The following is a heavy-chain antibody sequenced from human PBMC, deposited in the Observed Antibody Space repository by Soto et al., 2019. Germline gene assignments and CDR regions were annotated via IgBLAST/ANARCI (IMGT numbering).Heavy chain of an antibody. CDR3: ARESRYCSGGSCYFLPGIDY. Sequence: ASVKVSCKASGYIFSSYGISWVRQAPGQGLEWMGGIIPIFGTANYAQKFQGRVTITADESTSTAYMELSSLRSEDTAVYYCARESRYCSGGSCYFLPGIDYWGQGTLVTVSS. J-gene: IGHJ4*02. D-gene: IGHD2-15*01. CDR1: GYIFSSYG. CDR2: IIPIFGTA. V-gene: IGHV1-69*13.